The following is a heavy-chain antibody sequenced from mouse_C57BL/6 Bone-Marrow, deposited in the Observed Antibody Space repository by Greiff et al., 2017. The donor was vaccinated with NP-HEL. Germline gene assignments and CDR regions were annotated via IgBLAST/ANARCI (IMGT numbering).Heavy chain of an antibody. CDR2: LDPSRGGT. J-gene: IGHJ3*01. CDR1: GYTFTSYW. CDR3: ARRGPAWFAY. Sequence: QVQLQQPGAELVKPGASVTLSCKASGYTFTSYWLHWVQPRPGRGLEWLGRLDPSRGGTKYNEKFKSKATLTVDKPSSTAYMQLRSLTSEDSAVYYCARRGPAWFAYWGQGTLVTVSA. V-gene: IGHV1-72*01.